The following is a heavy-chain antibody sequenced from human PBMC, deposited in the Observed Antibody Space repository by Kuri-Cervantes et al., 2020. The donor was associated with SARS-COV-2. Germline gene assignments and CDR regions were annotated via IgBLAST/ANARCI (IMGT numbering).Heavy chain of an antibody. D-gene: IGHD1-26*01. Sequence: GESLKISCAASGFTFSSYWMSWVRQAPGKGLEWVANIKQDGSEKYYVDSVKGRFTISRDNAKNSLYLQMNSLSAEDTAVYYCARDRRVGWADYWGQGTLVTVSS. CDR1: GFTFSSYW. V-gene: IGHV3-7*01. CDR3: ARDRRVGWADY. J-gene: IGHJ4*02. CDR2: IKQDGSEK.